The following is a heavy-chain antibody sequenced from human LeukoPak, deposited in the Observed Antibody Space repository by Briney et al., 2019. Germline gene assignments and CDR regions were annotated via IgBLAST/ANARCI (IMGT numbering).Heavy chain of an antibody. J-gene: IGHJ4*02. Sequence: PSETLSLTCTFSGGSISSYSWSWVRQPPGRGLEWVGYIYFRGRTTYNPSFKPRLTMSLDTSKNQFSLKLNSVTAADTAVYYCAGDYGSGSYRFDYWGQGTLVTVSS. V-gene: IGHV4-59*12. D-gene: IGHD3-10*01. CDR2: IYFRGRT. CDR3: AGDYGSGSYRFDY. CDR1: GGSISSYS.